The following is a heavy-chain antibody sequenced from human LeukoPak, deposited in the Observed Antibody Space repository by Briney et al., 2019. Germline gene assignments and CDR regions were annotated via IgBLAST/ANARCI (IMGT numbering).Heavy chain of an antibody. CDR3: AKGSMIGWYNWFDP. CDR2: ISGSGGST. CDR1: GFTVSNSY. J-gene: IGHJ5*02. Sequence: GGSLRLSCAASGFTVSNSYMSWVRQAPGKGLEWVSAISGSGGSTYYADSVKGRFTISRDNSKNTLYLQMNSLRAEDTAVYYCAKGSMIGWYNWFDPWGQGTLVTVSS. D-gene: IGHD3-22*01. V-gene: IGHV3-23*01.